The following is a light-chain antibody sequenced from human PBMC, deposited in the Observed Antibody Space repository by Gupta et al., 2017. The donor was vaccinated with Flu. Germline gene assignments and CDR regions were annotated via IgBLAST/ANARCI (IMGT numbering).Light chain of an antibody. CDR3: LQDNDLPLT. CDR2: DAS. J-gene: IGKJ1*01. Sequence: PSSLSASVGDRVTITCRASQDVSNDLNWYQQKPGQAPRLLIFDASNMETGVPARFSGSGSGTDFTFTISSLQPEDIATYYCLQDNDLPLTFGEGTKVEIK. V-gene: IGKV1-33*01. CDR1: QDVSND.